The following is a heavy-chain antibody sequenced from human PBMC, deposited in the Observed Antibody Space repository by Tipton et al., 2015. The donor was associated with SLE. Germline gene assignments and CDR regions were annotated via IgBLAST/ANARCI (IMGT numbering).Heavy chain of an antibody. V-gene: IGHV3-23*03. Sequence: SLRLSCAASGFTFSSYAMSWVRQAPGKGLEWVSIIYSGGSTYYADSVKGRFTISRDNSKNTLFLQMNSLRAEDTALYYCAKAYSSSWSDWGQGTLVTVSS. D-gene: IGHD6-13*01. CDR2: IIYSGGST. CDR3: AKAYSSSWSD. CDR1: GFTFSSYA. J-gene: IGHJ4*02.